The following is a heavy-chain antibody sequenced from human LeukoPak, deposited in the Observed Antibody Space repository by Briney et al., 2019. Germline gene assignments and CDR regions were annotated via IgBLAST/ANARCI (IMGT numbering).Heavy chain of an antibody. CDR1: GFTVSSNY. Sequence: GGSLRLSCAASGFTVSSNYMSWVRQAPGKGLEGVSVIYSGGSTYYADSVKGRFTISRDNSKNTLYLQMNSLRAEDTAVYYCASASSGWYRDAFDIWGQGTMVTVSS. CDR2: IYSGGST. CDR3: ASASSGWYRDAFDI. V-gene: IGHV3-53*01. D-gene: IGHD6-19*01. J-gene: IGHJ3*02.